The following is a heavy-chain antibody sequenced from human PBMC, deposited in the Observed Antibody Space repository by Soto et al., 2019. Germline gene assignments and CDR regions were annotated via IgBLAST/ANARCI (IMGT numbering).Heavy chain of an antibody. Sequence: GGSLRLSCSASGFTFSSYAMHWVRQAPGKGLEYVSAISSNGGSTYYADSVKGRFTISRDNSKNTLYLQMSSLRAEDTAVYYCVGSGGRAPFDYWGQGTLVTVSS. D-gene: IGHD2-15*01. V-gene: IGHV3-64D*08. CDR2: ISSNGGST. CDR1: GFTFSSYA. J-gene: IGHJ4*02. CDR3: VGSGGRAPFDY.